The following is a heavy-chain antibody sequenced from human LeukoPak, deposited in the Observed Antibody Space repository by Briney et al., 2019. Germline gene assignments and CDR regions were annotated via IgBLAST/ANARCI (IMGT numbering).Heavy chain of an antibody. J-gene: IGHJ4*02. CDR3: ARGPN. V-gene: IGHV4-39*07. CDR1: GGSISSSSYY. CDR2: INHSGST. Sequence: SETLSLTCTVSGGSISSSSYYWSWIRQPPGKGLEWIGEINHSGSTNYNPSLKSRVTISVDTSKNQFSLKLSSVTAADTAVYYCARGPNWGQGTLVTVSS.